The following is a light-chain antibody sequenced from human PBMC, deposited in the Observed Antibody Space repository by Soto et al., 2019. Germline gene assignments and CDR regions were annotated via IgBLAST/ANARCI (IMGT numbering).Light chain of an antibody. J-gene: IGLJ1*01. CDR1: SSDVGGYNY. CDR2: DAS. Sequence: QSALAQPASVSGSPGQSITISCTGTSSDVGGYNYVSWYQQHPGKAPKVMIYDASNRPSGVSNLFSGSKSGNTASLTISGLQAEDEADYFCSSYTSSGTDIFGTGTKLTVL. CDR3: SSYTSSGTDI. V-gene: IGLV2-14*01.